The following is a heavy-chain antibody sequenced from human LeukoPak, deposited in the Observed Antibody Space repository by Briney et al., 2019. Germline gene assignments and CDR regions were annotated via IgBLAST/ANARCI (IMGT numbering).Heavy chain of an antibody. CDR1: GFTFDDYT. CDR2: ISWDGGST. V-gene: IGHV3-43*01. Sequence: PGGSLRLSCAASGFTFDDYTMHWVRQAPGKGLEWVSLISWDGGSTYYADSVKGRFTISRDNSKNSLYLQMNSLRTEDTALYYCAKGGYSGYKNGIDYWGQGTLVTVSS. CDR3: AKGGYSGYKNGIDY. D-gene: IGHD5-12*01. J-gene: IGHJ4*02.